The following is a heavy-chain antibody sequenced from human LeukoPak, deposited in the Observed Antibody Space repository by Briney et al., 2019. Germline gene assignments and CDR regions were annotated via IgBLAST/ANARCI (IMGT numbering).Heavy chain of an antibody. J-gene: IGHJ4*02. D-gene: IGHD6-19*01. CDR1: GFTFSSYE. V-gene: IGHV3-48*03. CDR2: ISSSGSTI. Sequence: GGSLRLSCAASGFTFSSYEMNWVRQAPGKGLEWVSYISSSGSTIYYADSAKGRFTISRDNAKNSLYLQMNSLRAEDTAVYYCARISSLAVAGINWGQGTLVTVSS. CDR3: ARISSLAVAGIN.